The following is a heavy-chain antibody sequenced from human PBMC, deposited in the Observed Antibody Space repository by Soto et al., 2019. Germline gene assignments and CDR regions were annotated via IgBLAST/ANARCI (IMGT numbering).Heavy chain of an antibody. Sequence: SETMSLTCAVYGGSFRSYYWSWIRQPPGRGLEWIGYIYRSGSTKYNPSLKSRLTISVDTSKNQFSLKLSSVTAADTAVYYCARTLDYGHMDVWGKGTTVTVSS. CDR2: IYRSGST. D-gene: IGHD3-16*01. CDR1: GGSFRSYY. CDR3: ARTLDYGHMDV. V-gene: IGHV4-59*10. J-gene: IGHJ6*03.